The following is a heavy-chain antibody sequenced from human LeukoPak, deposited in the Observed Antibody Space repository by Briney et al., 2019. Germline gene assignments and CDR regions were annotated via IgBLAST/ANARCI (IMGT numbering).Heavy chain of an antibody. J-gene: IGHJ4*02. CDR3: AREFYYYDSSGYNDY. CDR1: GFTFSSYW. CDR2: IKQDGSEK. Sequence: PGGSLRLSCAASGFTFSSYWMSWVRQAPGKGLEWVAYIKQDGSEKYYVDSVKGRFTISRDNAKNSLYLQMNSLRAEDTAVYYCAREFYYYDSSGYNDYWGQGTLVTVSS. V-gene: IGHV3-7*03. D-gene: IGHD3-22*01.